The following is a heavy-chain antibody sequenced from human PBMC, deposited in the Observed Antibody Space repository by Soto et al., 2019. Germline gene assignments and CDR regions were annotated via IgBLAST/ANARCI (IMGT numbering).Heavy chain of an antibody. D-gene: IGHD6-6*01. J-gene: IGHJ6*02. V-gene: IGHV3-23*01. Sequence: PSETLSLTCTVSGGSISSSSYYWGWIRQAPGKGLEWVSAISGSGGSTYYADSVKGRFTISRDNSKNTLYLQMNSLRAEDTAVYYCAKEDYSSSAYYYYYGMDVWGQGTTVTVSS. CDR1: GGSISSSSYY. CDR3: AKEDYSSSAYYYYYGMDV. CDR2: ISGSGGST.